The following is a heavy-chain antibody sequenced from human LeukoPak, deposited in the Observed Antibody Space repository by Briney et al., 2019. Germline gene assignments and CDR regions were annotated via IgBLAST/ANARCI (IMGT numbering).Heavy chain of an antibody. CDR2: ISSNGDST. V-gene: IGHV3-64*01. CDR3: ARVESSGSRAFDI. J-gene: IGHJ3*02. CDR1: GGTFSSYA. D-gene: IGHD6-19*01. Sequence: SCKASGGTFSSYAMHWVRQAPGKGLEYVSAISSNGDSTFYANSVKGRFTISRDNSKNTLYLQMGSLRAEDMAVCYCARVESSGSRAFDIWGQGTMVTVSS.